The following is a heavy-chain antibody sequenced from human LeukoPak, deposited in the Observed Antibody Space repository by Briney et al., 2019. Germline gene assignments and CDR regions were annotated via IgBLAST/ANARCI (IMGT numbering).Heavy chain of an antibody. V-gene: IGHV4-30-2*01. Sequence: SETLSLTCAVSGGSISSGGYSWSWIRQPPGKGLEWIGYIYHSGSTYYNPSLKSRVTISVDRSKNQFSLKLSSVTAADTAVYYCARETSYGSGAFDIWGQGTMVTVSS. CDR1: GGSISSGGYS. J-gene: IGHJ3*02. D-gene: IGHD3-10*01. CDR3: ARETSYGSGAFDI. CDR2: IYHSGST.